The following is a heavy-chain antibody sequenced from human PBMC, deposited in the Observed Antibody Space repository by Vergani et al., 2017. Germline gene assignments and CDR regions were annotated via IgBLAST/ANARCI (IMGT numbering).Heavy chain of an antibody. Sequence: VQLLQSGAEVRKPGASVTVSCTASGYLFKNYYIHWIQQAPGKGLEWMGFVDPDTGNTMYSERFQGRLTIAADTSTDTASMELSSLTSEDTAMYYCATDVYTARDYWGQGTLLTVSS. CDR1: GYLFKNYY. J-gene: IGHJ4*02. V-gene: IGHV1-69-2*01. CDR2: VDPDTGNT. CDR3: ATDVYTARDY. D-gene: IGHD5-18*01.